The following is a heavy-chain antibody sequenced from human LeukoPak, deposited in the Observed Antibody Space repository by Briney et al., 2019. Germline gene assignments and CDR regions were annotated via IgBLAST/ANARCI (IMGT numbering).Heavy chain of an antibody. CDR1: GGSFSGYY. D-gene: IGHD1-14*01. Sequence: PSETLSLTCAVYGGSFSGYYWSWIRQPPGKGLEWIGEINHSGSTNYNPSLKSRVTISVDTSKNQSSLKLSSVTAADTAVYYCASQPPIIFYGMDVWGQGTTVTVSS. CDR2: INHSGST. CDR3: ASQPPIIFYGMDV. J-gene: IGHJ6*02. V-gene: IGHV4-34*01.